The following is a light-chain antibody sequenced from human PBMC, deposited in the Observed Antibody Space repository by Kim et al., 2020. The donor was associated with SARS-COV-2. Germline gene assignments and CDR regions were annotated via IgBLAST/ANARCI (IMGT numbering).Light chain of an antibody. CDR3: QSHDNSLLGGSRV. CDR2: TND. V-gene: IGLV1-40*01. CDR1: SSNIGAGYD. Sequence: QSVLTQPPSVSGAPGQTVTISCTGSSSNIGAGYDVHWYQQVAGAAPKLLIYTNDNRPSGVPDRFSASKSGTSASLAIAGLQPGDEADYYCQSHDNSLLGGSRVFGGGTKLTVL. J-gene: IGLJ3*02.